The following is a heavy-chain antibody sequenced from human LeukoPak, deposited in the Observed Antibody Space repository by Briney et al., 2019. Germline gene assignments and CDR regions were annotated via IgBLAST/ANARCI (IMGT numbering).Heavy chain of an antibody. V-gene: IGHV4-59*08. CDR1: GGSISSYY. CDR3: ARLMYYYDSSGYLSQPFDY. D-gene: IGHD3-22*01. J-gene: IGHJ4*02. CDR2: IYYSGST. Sequence: SETLSLTCAVYGGSISSYYWSWIRQPPGKGLEWIGYIYYSGSTNYNPSLKSRVTISVDTSKNQFSLKLSSVTAADTAVYYCARLMYYYDSSGYLSQPFDYWGQGTLVTVSS.